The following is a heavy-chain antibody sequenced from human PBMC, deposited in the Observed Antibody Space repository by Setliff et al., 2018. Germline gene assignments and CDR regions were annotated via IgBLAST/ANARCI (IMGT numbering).Heavy chain of an antibody. CDR3: ARRWDFGYFDY. Sequence: GASVKVSCKASGYTFTSYAMHWVRQAPGQRLEWMGWINAGNGSTSYAQKFQGRVTITTDESTSTAYMELSSLRSEDTAVYYCARRWDFGYFDYWGQGTLVTVSS. D-gene: IGHD1-26*01. J-gene: IGHJ4*02. CDR1: GYTFTSYA. CDR2: INAGNGST. V-gene: IGHV1-3*01.